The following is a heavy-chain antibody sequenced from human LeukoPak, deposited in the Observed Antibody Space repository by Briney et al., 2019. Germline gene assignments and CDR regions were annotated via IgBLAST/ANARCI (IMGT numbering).Heavy chain of an antibody. V-gene: IGHV1-3*01. D-gene: IGHD2-2*01. CDR3: AREYCSSTSCYGTDY. J-gene: IGHJ4*02. CDR2: INAGNGNT. CDR1: GYTFTSYA. Sequence: ASVKVSCKASGYTFTSYAMHWVRQAPGQRLEWMGWINAGNGNTKYSQKFQGRVTITRDTSASTAYMELSSLRSEDTAVYYCAREYCSSTSCYGTDYWGQGTLVTVSS.